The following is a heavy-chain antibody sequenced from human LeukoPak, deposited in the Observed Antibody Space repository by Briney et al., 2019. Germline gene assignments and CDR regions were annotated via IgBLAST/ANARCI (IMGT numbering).Heavy chain of an antibody. D-gene: IGHD5-12*01. V-gene: IGHV4-34*01. CDR3: ARASNSGYDRIQSMFDY. J-gene: IGHJ4*02. CDR2: INHSGST. Sequence: SETLSLTCAVYGGSFSGYYWSWIRQPPGKGLEWIGEINHSGSTNYNPSLKSRVTISVDTSKNQFSLKLSSVTAADTAVYYCARASNSGYDRIQSMFDYWGQGTLVTVSS. CDR1: GGSFSGYY.